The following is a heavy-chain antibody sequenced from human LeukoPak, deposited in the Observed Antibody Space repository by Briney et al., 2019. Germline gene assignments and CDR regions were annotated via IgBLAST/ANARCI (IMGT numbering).Heavy chain of an antibody. CDR3: ARNRGTSGYLP. J-gene: IGHJ5*02. Sequence: GGSLRLSCAASGFTFSSYSMNWVRQAPGKGLEWVSYISTSSNTIHYADSVKGRFTISRDNAKNSLYLQMSSLRDEDTAVYYCARNRGTSGYLPWGQGTLVTVSS. V-gene: IGHV3-48*02. CDR1: GFTFSSYS. CDR2: ISTSSNTI. D-gene: IGHD3-22*01.